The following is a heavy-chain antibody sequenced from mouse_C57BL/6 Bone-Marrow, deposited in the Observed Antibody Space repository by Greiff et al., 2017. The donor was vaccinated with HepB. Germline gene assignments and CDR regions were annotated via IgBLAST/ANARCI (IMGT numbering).Heavy chain of an antibody. V-gene: IGHV1-76*01. CDR2: IYPGSGNT. D-gene: IGHD1-1*01. CDR3: ARWRYYGLDY. J-gene: IGHJ2*01. Sequence: QVQLQQSGAELVRPGASVKLSCKASGYTFTDYYINWVKQRPGQGLEWIARIYPGSGNTYYNEKFKGKATLTAEKSSSTANMQLSSLTSEDSAVYFCARWRYYGLDYWGQGTTLTVSS. CDR1: GYTFTDYY.